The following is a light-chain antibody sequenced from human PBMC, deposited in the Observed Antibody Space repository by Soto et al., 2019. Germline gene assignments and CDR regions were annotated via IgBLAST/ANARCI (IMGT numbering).Light chain of an antibody. Sequence: QSVLTQPASVSGSTGQSITISCTGPSSDVVSYNLVSWYQQHPGKAPKLMIYEASKRPSGISNRFSGSKSGNAASLTISGLQAEDEADYYCFSYAGNSLNYVFGTGTKVTVL. CDR2: EAS. V-gene: IGLV2-23*01. CDR1: SSDVVSYNL. J-gene: IGLJ1*01. CDR3: FSYAGNSLNYV.